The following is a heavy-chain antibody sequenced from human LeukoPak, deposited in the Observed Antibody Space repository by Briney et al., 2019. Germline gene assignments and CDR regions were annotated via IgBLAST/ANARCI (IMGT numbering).Heavy chain of an antibody. D-gene: IGHD2-2*01. CDR2: MNPNSGNT. J-gene: IGHJ5*02. V-gene: IGHV1-8*03. CDR3: AGGSTSSGFDP. CDR1: GYTFTSYD. Sequence: ASVKVSCKASGYTFTSYDINWVRQATGQGLEWMGWMNPNSGNTGYAQKFQGRVTITRNTSISTAYMELRSLRSEDTAVYYCAGGSTSSGFDPWGQGTLVTVSS.